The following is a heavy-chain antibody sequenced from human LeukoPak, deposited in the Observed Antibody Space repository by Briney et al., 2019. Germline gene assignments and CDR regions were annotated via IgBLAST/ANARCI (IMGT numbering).Heavy chain of an antibody. Sequence: PSETLSLTCTVSGGSISSYYWSWIRQPPGKGLEWIGYIYYSGSTNYNPSLKSRVTTSVDTSKNQFSLKLSSVTAADTAVYYCARGWESGSSYNWFDPWGQGTLVTVSS. J-gene: IGHJ5*02. V-gene: IGHV4-59*01. CDR1: GGSISSYY. D-gene: IGHD3-3*01. CDR3: ARGWESGSSYNWFDP. CDR2: IYYSGST.